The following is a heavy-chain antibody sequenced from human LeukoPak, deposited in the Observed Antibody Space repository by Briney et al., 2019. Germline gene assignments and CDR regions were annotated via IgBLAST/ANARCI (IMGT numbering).Heavy chain of an antibody. D-gene: IGHD4-17*01. CDR3: AIPYGDYMDDAFDI. J-gene: IGHJ3*02. CDR1: GGSISSYY. V-gene: IGHV4-59*04. Sequence: SETLSLTCTVSGGSISSYYWSWIRQPPGKGLEWIGYIYYSGGTYYTPSLKSRVTMSVDTSKNQFSLKLSSVTAADTAVYYCAIPYGDYMDDAFDIWGQGTMVTVSS. CDR2: IYYSGGT.